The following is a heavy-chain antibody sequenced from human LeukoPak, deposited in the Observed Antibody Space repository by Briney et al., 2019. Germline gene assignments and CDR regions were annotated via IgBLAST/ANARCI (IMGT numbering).Heavy chain of an antibody. CDR3: ARDRGPGSGSVDY. V-gene: IGHV4-59*01. Sequence: SETLSLTCAVYGGSFSGYYWSWIRQPPGKGLEWIGYIYYSGSTYYNPSLKSRVTISVDTSKNQFSLKLSSVTAADTAVYYCARDRGPGSGSVDYWGQGTLVTVSS. CDR1: GGSFSGYY. D-gene: IGHD3-22*01. CDR2: IYYSGST. J-gene: IGHJ4*02.